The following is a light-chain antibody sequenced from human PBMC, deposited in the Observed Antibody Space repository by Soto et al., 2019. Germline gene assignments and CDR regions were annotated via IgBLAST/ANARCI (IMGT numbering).Light chain of an antibody. Sequence: QSVLTQPRSVSGSPGQSVTISCTGTSSDVGGYNYVSWYQQHAGKAPKVMINDVSKRPSGVPDRFSGSKSGNTASLTISGLQADDEADYYCCSYAGSYTLVFGGGTKLTVL. V-gene: IGLV2-11*01. CDR2: DVS. J-gene: IGLJ2*01. CDR1: SSDVGGYNY. CDR3: CSYAGSYTLV.